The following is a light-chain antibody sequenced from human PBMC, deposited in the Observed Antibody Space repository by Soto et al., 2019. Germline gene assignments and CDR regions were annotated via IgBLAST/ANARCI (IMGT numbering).Light chain of an antibody. CDR1: SSDVGSYNL. CDR3: CSYAGSSTWV. J-gene: IGLJ3*02. CDR2: EVT. V-gene: IGLV2-23*02. Sequence: QAVVTQPASVSGSPGQSITISCTGTSSDVGSYNLVSWYQQHPGKAPKLRISEVTKRPSGISARFSGSKSGNTASLTISGLQAEDESDYYCCSYAGSSTWVFGGGTKVTVL.